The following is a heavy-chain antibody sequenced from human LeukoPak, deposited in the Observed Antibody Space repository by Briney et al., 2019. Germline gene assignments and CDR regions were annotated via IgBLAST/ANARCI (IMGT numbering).Heavy chain of an antibody. V-gene: IGHV4-39*01. CDR3: ARQRRGLATPYWYFDL. CDR2: IYYSGST. Sequence: SETVSLTCTVSGGSISSSSYYWGWIRHSPGTGLEWIGTIYYSGSTYYNPSLESRVTISVDASKNQFSLKLSSVTAADTAVYYCARQRRGLATPYWYFDLWGRGTLVTVSS. D-gene: IGHD5-12*01. J-gene: IGHJ2*01. CDR1: GGSISSSSYY.